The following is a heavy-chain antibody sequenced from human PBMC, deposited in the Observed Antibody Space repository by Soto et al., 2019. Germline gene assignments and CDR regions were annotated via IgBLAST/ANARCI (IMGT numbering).Heavy chain of an antibody. V-gene: IGHV1-46*01. CDR1: GYTFTSYY. CDR2: INPSGGST. D-gene: IGHD1-7*01. CDR3: AREVTGTPTPAYHFDY. Sequence: ASVKVSWKASGYTFTSYYMHWVRQAAGQGLEWMGIINPSGGSTSYAQKFNGRVTMTRDTSTGTVYMELSSLRSEEKAVYYCAREVTGTPTPAYHFDYWGQGTLVTVSS. J-gene: IGHJ4*02.